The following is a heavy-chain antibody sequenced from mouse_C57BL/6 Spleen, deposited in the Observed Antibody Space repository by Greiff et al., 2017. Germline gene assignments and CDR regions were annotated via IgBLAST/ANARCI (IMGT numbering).Heavy chain of an antibody. Sequence: VQLQQSGPELVKPGASVKISCKASGYSFTGYYMNWVKQSPEKSLEWIGEINPSTGGTTYNQKFKAKATLTVDKSSSTAYMQLKSLTSEDSAVYYCARRGNYLYAMDYWGQGTSVTVSS. V-gene: IGHV1-42*01. J-gene: IGHJ4*01. CDR1: GYSFTGYY. CDR3: ARRGNYLYAMDY. D-gene: IGHD2-1*01. CDR2: INPSTGGT.